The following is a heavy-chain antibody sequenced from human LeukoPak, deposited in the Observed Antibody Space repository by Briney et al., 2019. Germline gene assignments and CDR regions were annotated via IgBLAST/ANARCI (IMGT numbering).Heavy chain of an antibody. CDR2: ISWNSNRK. CDR3: AKDLTDSLYYYGIDV. CDR1: GFTFDDYA. J-gene: IGHJ6*02. Sequence: PGGSLRLSCAASGFTFDDYAIHWVRQAPAKGLEWVSGISWNSNRKVYADSVKGRFTISRDNAKNSLYLQMNSLTAEDTALYYCAKDLTDSLYYYGIDVWGQGTTVTVSS. V-gene: IGHV3-9*01. D-gene: IGHD2-15*01.